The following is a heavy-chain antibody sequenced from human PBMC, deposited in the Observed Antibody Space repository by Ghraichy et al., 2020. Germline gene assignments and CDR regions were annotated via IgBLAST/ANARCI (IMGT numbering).Heavy chain of an antibody. CDR3: AKDLLAIVPAAMNAFDI. CDR1: GFTFDDYA. V-gene: IGHV3-9*01. J-gene: IGHJ3*02. D-gene: IGHD2-2*01. CDR2: ISWNSGSI. Sequence: SLNISCAASGFTFDDYAMHWVRQAPGKGLEWVSGISWNSGSIGYADSVKGRFTISRDNAKNSLYLQMNSLRAEDTALYYCAKDLLAIVPAAMNAFDIWGQGTMVTVSS.